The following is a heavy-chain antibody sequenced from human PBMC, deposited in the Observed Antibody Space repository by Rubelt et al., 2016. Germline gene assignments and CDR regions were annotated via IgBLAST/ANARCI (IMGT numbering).Heavy chain of an antibody. CDR1: GGSFSGYY. D-gene: IGHD3-9*01. V-gene: IGHV4-34*01. J-gene: IGHJ4*02. CDR3: ARGHDILTGYYPPVCY. CDR2: INHSGST. Sequence: QVQLQQWGAGLLKPSETLSLTCAVYGGSFSGYYWSWIRQPPGKGLEWIGEINHSGSTNYNPSLKGGVTISVDQSKNQFTLKLSSVTAAETAVYYCARGHDILTGYYPPVCYWGQGTLVTVSS.